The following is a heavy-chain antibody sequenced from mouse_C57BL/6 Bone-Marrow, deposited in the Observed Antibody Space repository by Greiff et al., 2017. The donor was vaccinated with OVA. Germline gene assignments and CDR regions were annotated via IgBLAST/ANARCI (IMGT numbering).Heavy chain of an antibody. Sequence: VQLQQSGAELVRPGTSVKVSCKASGYAFTNYLIEWVQQRPGQGLEWIGVINHGSGGTNYNEQFTGKATLTADKSSSTAYMQLSSLTSEDSAVDVGARNYYGSSAWFAYWGQGTLVTVSA. V-gene: IGHV1-54*01. CDR2: INHGSGGT. J-gene: IGHJ3*01. CDR3: ARNYYGSSAWFAY. D-gene: IGHD1-1*01. CDR1: GYAFTNYL.